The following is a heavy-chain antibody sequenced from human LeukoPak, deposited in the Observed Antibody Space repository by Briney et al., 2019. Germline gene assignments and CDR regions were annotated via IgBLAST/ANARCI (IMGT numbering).Heavy chain of an antibody. CDR2: TNSDGSST. CDR3: ARFKGTDGFDI. V-gene: IGHV3-74*01. CDR1: GFTFSSYW. D-gene: IGHD3-10*01. Sequence: GGSLRLSCAASGFTFSSYWMHWVRQAPGKGLVWVSGTNSDGSSTTYADSVKGRFNISTDNAKSTLYLQMNSLRAEDTAVYYCARFKGTDGFDIWGQGTMVTVSS. J-gene: IGHJ3*02.